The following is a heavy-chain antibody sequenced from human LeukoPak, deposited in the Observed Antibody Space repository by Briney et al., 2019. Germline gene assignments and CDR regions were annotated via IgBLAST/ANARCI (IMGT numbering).Heavy chain of an antibody. CDR2: IYSGGTT. Sequence: GGSLRLSCAVSGFIVTGNYMTWVRLAPGKGLEWVSTIYSGGTTFYTDSVRGRFTISRDNSKNTLYLQMNSLRAEDAAIYYCARVLYYYASVSYNYYMDVWGKGTTVTVSS. CDR1: GFIVTGNY. D-gene: IGHD3-10*01. V-gene: IGHV3-53*01. CDR3: ARVLYYYASVSYNYYMDV. J-gene: IGHJ6*03.